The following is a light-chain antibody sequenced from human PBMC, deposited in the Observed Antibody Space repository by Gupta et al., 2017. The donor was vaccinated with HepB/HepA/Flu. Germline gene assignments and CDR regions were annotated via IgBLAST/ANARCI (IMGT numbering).Light chain of an antibody. J-gene: IGKJ5*01. V-gene: IGKV4-1*01. CDR2: WAT. CDR3: QQYYRTPLT. CDR1: QSVLYSSINKYY. Sequence: DIVMTKSPDSLAGSLGERATINCKSSQSVLYSSINKYYLGWYQQQAGQPPKLLICWATTRKSGVPDRFSSSASGKDFILIISILQAEDVAFYYCQQYYRTPLTFGQGTRLEIK.